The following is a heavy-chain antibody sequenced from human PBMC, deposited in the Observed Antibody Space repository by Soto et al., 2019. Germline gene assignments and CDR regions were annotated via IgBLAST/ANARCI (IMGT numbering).Heavy chain of an antibody. J-gene: IGHJ6*02. V-gene: IGHV1-3*01. CDR3: ARYRDRYCTNGVCSTHYYYGMDV. D-gene: IGHD2-8*01. CDR2: INAGNGNT. Sequence: ASVKVSCKASGGTFSSYAMHWVHQAPGQRLEWMGWINAGNGNTKYSQKFQGRVTITRDTSASTAYMELSSLRSEDTAVYYCARYRDRYCTNGVCSTHYYYGMDVWGQGTTVTVSS. CDR1: GGTFSSYA.